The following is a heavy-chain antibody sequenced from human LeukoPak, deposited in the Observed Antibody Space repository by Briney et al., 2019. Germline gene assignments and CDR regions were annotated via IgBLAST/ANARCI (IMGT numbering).Heavy chain of an antibody. J-gene: IGHJ4*02. CDR2: IQYDETDK. D-gene: IGHD4-23*01. V-gene: IGHV3-30*02. CDR3: AKERKLLPFDC. CDR1: GFTFTTSG. Sequence: PGGSLRLSCAASGFTFTTSGMHWVRQAPGKGLEWVAFIQYDETDKFYADSVKGRFTISRDNSKNTLYLQMNSLRAEDTAVYYCAKERKLLPFDCWGQGTLVTVSS.